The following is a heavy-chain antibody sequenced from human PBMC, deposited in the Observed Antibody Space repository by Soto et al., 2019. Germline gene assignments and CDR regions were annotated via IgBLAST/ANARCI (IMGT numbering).Heavy chain of an antibody. V-gene: IGHV4-30-4*01. J-gene: IGHJ5*02. Sequence: SETLSLTCSVSGDSISSNNNYWSWIRQPPGEGLEWIGFISYSGTTSYSPSLKSRVAISLDTSKNQFSLSLSSVTAADTAVYYCARGRGYSYGLDPWGQGTLVTVSS. CDR1: GDSISSNNNY. CDR3: ARGRGYSYGLDP. D-gene: IGHD5-18*01. CDR2: ISYSGTT.